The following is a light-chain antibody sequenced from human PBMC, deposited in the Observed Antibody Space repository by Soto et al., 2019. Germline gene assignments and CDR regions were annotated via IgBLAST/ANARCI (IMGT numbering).Light chain of an antibody. CDR2: EVT. CDR3: CSYVGSNTLV. CDR1: SSDIGIYNL. V-gene: IGLV2-23*02. J-gene: IGLJ3*02. Sequence: QSVLTQAASVSGSPGQSITISCTGTSSDIGIYNLVSWCRQYSGKAPELLIYEVTKRPSGVSNRFSGSKSGNTASLTISGLQAEDEADYYCCSYVGSNTLVFGGGTQLTVL.